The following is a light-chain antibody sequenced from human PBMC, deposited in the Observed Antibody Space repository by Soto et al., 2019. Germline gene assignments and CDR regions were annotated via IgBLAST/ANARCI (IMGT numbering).Light chain of an antibody. CDR2: DAS. CDR3: QQRSYWPPWR. CDR1: RNVNTY. Sequence: EIVLTQSPSTLSLSPGERATVSCRASRNVNTYLAWYQHKAGQAPRLLIYDASKRATGIPARFSGSGSGTDFTLTISSLEPEDFAVYYCQQRSYWPPWRFGQGTKVEIE. V-gene: IGKV3-11*01. J-gene: IGKJ1*01.